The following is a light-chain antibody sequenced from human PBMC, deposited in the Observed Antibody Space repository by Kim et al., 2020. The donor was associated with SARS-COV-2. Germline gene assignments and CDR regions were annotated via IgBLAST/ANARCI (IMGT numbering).Light chain of an antibody. CDR2: AAY. CDR1: QSNSSY. CDR3: QQCYSTPYT. J-gene: IGKJ2*01. Sequence: ASGGDRLTITRRASQSNSSYLKWSPETPREAHEPLIYAAYSVHRGVPSRFSGSGSGTDFTLTISSLQPEDCATYYCQQCYSTPYTLGQGTNLEI. V-gene: IGKV1-39*01.